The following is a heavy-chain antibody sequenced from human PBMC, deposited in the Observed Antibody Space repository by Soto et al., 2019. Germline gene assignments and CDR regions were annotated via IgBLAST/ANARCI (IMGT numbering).Heavy chain of an antibody. CDR2: ITSSGSPM. D-gene: IGHD2-2*01. J-gene: IGHJ6*02. CDR3: ARLHCSSTNCSYNYYYDMDV. CDR1: GFTFTNYE. V-gene: IGHV3-48*03. Sequence: GGSLRLSCGASGFTFTNYEMNWVRQAPGKGLEWVAYITSSGSPMYYADSVKGRFTISRDNVRNSLYLQMNSLRAEDTAVYYCARLHCSSTNCSYNYYYDMDVWGQGTTVTVSS.